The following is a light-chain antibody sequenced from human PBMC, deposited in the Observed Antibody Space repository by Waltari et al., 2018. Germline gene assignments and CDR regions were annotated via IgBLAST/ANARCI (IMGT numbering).Light chain of an antibody. J-gene: IGLJ3*02. Sequence: QSVLTQPPSASGTPGQRVTIPCSGSSPNIGSKYLSWYQQLPGAAPKLLIYRNNQRPSGVPDRFSGSKSGTSASLAISGLRSEDEADYYCAAWDDSLSGRVFGGGTKLTVL. CDR3: AAWDDSLSGRV. CDR2: RNN. V-gene: IGLV1-47*01. CDR1: SPNIGSKY.